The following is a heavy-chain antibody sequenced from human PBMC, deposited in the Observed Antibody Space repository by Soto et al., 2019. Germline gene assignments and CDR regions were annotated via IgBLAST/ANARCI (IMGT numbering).Heavy chain of an antibody. J-gene: IGHJ4*02. D-gene: IGHD3-10*01. CDR1: GYTFTSYA. CDR3: ASALLWFGELSD. V-gene: IGHV1-3*01. Sequence: GASVKVSCKASGYTFTSYAMHWVRQAPGQRLEWMGWINADNGNTKYSQKLQGRVTMTRDTSTSTAYMELRSLRSDDTAVYYCASALLWFGELSDWGQGTLVTVS. CDR2: INADNGNT.